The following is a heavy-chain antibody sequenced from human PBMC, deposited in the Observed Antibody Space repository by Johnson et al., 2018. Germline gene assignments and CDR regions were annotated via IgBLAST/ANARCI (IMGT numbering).Heavy chain of an antibody. CDR3: AKDLYSGGGYSDY. D-gene: IGHD6-19*01. CDR1: GFTFSSYA. Sequence: QVQLVQSGGGVVQPGRSLRLSCAASGFTFSSYAMHWVRQAPGKGLEWVAVISYDGSNKYYADSVKGRFTISRDNSKNTLYLQMNSLRAEDTAVYYCAKDLYSGGGYSDYWGQGTLVTVSS. CDR2: ISYDGSNK. J-gene: IGHJ4*02. V-gene: IGHV3-30*04.